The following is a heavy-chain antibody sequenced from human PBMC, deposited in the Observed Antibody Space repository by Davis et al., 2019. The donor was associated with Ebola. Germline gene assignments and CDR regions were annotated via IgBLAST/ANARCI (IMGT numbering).Heavy chain of an antibody. D-gene: IGHD5-12*01. CDR2: IYSGGTT. V-gene: IGHV3-53*01. J-gene: IGHJ4*02. Sequence: PGGSLRLSCAASGFSVSNNYMSWVRQAPGKGLEWVSVIYSGGTTYYADTVKGRFTISRDNAKNTLYLQMNSLRAEDTADYFCARELQSGGFSGYSLDSWGQGTPVIVSP. CDR1: GFSVSNNY. CDR3: ARELQSGGFSGYSLDS.